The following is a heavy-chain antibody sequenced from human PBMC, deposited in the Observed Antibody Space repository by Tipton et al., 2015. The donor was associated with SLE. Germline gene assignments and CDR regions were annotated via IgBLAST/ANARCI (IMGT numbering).Heavy chain of an antibody. CDR3: VREKLSANALDF. D-gene: IGHD1-1*01. CDR1: GFIFNDYY. Sequence: SLRLSCAASGFIFNDYYMHWIPQAPGKGLEWVSYITSGGRTISYTASVKGRFSVSRENAKNSLYLQMSSLRVEDTAVYYCVREKLSANALDFWGQGTVVTVSS. V-gene: IGHV3-11*04. J-gene: IGHJ3*01. CDR2: ITSGGRTI.